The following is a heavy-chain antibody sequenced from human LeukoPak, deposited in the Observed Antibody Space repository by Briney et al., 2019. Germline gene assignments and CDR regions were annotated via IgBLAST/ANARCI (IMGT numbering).Heavy chain of an antibody. CDR3: AKDRLKIVGANDY. V-gene: IGHV3-30*18. CDR2: ISYDGSNK. CDR1: GFTFSSYG. Sequence: PGGSLRLSCAASGFTFSSYGMHWVRQAPGKGLEWVAVISYDGSNKYYADSVKGRFTISRDNSKNTLYLQMNSLRAEDTAVYYCAKDRLKIVGANDYWGQGTLVTVSS. D-gene: IGHD1-26*01. J-gene: IGHJ4*02.